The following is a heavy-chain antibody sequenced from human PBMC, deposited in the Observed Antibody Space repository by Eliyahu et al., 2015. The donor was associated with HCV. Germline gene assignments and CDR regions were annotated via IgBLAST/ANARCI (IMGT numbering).Heavy chain of an antibody. CDR3: ARDDSSGLYYFDY. D-gene: IGHD3-22*01. J-gene: IGHJ4*02. CDR2: IKQDGGEK. V-gene: IGHV3-7*04. CDR1: GFTLSXXW. Sequence: EVQLVESGGTLVQPGGSLRLSXAAXGFTLSXXWMSWVRQAPGKGLEWVANIKQDGGEKYYVDSVKGRFTISRDNAKNSLYLQMNSLRAEDTAVYYCARDDSSGLYYFDYWGQGTLVTVSS.